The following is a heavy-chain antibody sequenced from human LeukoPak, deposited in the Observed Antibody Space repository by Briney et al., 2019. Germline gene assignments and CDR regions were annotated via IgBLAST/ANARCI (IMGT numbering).Heavy chain of an antibody. CDR3: ARGPPNWGYDY. J-gene: IGHJ4*02. CDR1: GYTFTSYD. CDR2: MSPNSGNT. Sequence: ASVKVSCRASGYTFTSYDINWVRQATGQGPEWMGWMSPNSGNTGYAQKFQGRVTMTRSTSMSTAYMELSSLRSEDTAVYYCARGPPNWGYDYWGQGTLVTVSS. V-gene: IGHV1-8*01. D-gene: IGHD7-27*01.